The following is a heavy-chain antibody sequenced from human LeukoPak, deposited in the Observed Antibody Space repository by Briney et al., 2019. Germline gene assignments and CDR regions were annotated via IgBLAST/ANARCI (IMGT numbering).Heavy chain of an antibody. V-gene: IGHV4-39*07. Sequence: SETLSLTCTVSGGSISSTRYYWGWIRQPPGKGLEWIGSIYYSGSTYYNPSLKSRVTISVDTSKNQFSLKLSSVTAADTAVYYCARTVGATQYYYYYYYMDVWGKGTTVTVSS. D-gene: IGHD1-26*01. CDR3: ARTVGATQYYYYYYYMDV. CDR2: IYYSGST. CDR1: GGSISSTRYY. J-gene: IGHJ6*03.